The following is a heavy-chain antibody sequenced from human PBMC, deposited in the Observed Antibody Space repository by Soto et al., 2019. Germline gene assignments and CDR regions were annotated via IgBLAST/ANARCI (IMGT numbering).Heavy chain of an antibody. V-gene: IGHV3-30*18. Sequence: QVQLVESGGGVVQPGRSLRLSCAASGFTFSSYGMHWVRQAPGKGLEWVAVISYDGSNKYYADSVKGRFTISRDKSKNTLYLQMNSLRAEDTAVYYCAKDRDSSGWYVGYFQHWGQGTLVTVSS. CDR3: AKDRDSSGWYVGYFQH. CDR2: ISYDGSNK. CDR1: GFTFSSYG. D-gene: IGHD6-19*01. J-gene: IGHJ1*01.